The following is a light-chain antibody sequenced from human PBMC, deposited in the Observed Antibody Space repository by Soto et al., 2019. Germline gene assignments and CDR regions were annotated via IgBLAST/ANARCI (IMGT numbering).Light chain of an antibody. CDR2: AAS. J-gene: IGKJ1*01. CDR3: QQYDTNSRT. Sequence: DIQLTQSPSFLSASVGDRVTMTCRASQGISTYLAWYQQKPGKAPKLLIYAASTLQSGVPSRFSGSGSGTEFALAISSLQPDDFATYYCQQYDTNSRTFGQGTKVDIK. CDR1: QGISTY. V-gene: IGKV1-9*01.